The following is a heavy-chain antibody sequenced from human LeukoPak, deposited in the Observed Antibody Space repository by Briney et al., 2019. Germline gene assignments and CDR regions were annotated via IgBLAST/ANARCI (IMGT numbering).Heavy chain of an antibody. Sequence: ASVKVSCKASGGTFSSYAISWVRQAPGQGLEWMGGIIPIFGTANYAQKFQGRVTITADESTSTAYMALSSLRSEDTAVYYCASSATHYCSSTSCPEIYYYYYYMDVWGKGTTVTISS. CDR1: GGTFSSYA. CDR2: IIPIFGTA. V-gene: IGHV1-69*13. J-gene: IGHJ6*03. D-gene: IGHD2-2*01. CDR3: ASSATHYCSSTSCPEIYYYYYYMDV.